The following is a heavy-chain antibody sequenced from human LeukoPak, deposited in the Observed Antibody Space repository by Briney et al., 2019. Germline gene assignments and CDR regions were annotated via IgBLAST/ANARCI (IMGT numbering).Heavy chain of an antibody. J-gene: IGHJ4*02. V-gene: IGHV3-23*01. CDR2: LSGSGADT. Sequence: LTGGSLRLSCAASGFTFSKNAMSWVRQAPGKGLEWVSSLSGSGADTYYADSVKGRFTISRDNAENTAYLQMNSLRAEDTAVYYCAKDPYGTRYFDYWGQGTLVTAS. CDR3: AKDPYGTRYFDY. D-gene: IGHD2-2*01. CDR1: GFTFSKNA.